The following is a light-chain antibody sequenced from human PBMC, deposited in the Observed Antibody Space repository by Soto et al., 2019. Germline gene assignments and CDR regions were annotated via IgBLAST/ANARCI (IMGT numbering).Light chain of an antibody. V-gene: IGLV1-44*01. Sequence: QSVLTQPPSASGTPGQRVTISCSGGTSKIGSNTINWFQQFSGTAPKLLIYSNNQRPSGVPDRFSGSKSGTSASLAISGLQSEDEADYYCAAWDDSLDGVVFGGGTKLTVL. CDR2: SNN. CDR3: AAWDDSLDGVV. J-gene: IGLJ2*01. CDR1: TSKIGSNT.